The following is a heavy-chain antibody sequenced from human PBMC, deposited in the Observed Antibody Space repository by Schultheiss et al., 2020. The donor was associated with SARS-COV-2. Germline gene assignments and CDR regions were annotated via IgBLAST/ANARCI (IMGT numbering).Heavy chain of an antibody. Sequence: ASVKVSCKASGGTFSSYAISWVRQAPGQGLEWMGGINPNSGGTNYAQKFQGRVTMTRDTSISTAYMELSRLRSDDTAVYYCARVSGTVTTGAFDIWGQGTMVTVSS. J-gene: IGHJ3*02. CDR1: GGTFSSYA. CDR3: ARVSGTVTTGAFDI. CDR2: INPNSGGT. V-gene: IGHV1-2*02. D-gene: IGHD4-17*01.